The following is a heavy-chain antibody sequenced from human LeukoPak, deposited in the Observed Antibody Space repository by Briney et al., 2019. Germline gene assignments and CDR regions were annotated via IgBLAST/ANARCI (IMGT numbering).Heavy chain of an antibody. CDR1: GFSLSTSGMC. CDR2: IDWDDDK. J-gene: IGHJ4*02. V-gene: IGHV2-70*01. CDR3: ARKGRDGYNSVYDY. D-gene: IGHD5-24*01. Sequence: SGPALVKPTQTLTLTCTFSGFSLSTSGMCVSWIRQPPGKALEWLALIDWDDDKYYSTSLKTRLTISKDTSKNQVVLTMPNMDPVDTATYYCARKGRDGYNSVYDYWGQGTLVTVSS.